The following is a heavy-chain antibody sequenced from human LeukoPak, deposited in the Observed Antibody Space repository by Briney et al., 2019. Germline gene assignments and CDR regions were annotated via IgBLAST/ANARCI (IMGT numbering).Heavy chain of an antibody. CDR1: GGSFSGYY. J-gene: IGHJ3*02. V-gene: IGHV4-31*11. D-gene: IGHD6-25*01. Sequence: PSETLSLTCAVYGGSFSGYYWSWIRQHPGKGLEWIGYIYYSGSTYYNPSLKSRVTISVDTSKNQFSLKLSSVTAADTAVYCCARDRSGDAFDIWGQGTMVTVSS. CDR3: ARDRSGDAFDI. CDR2: IYYSGST.